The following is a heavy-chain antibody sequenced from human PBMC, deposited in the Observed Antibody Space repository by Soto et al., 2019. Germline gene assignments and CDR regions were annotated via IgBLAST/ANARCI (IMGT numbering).Heavy chain of an antibody. CDR2: IIPISGTA. V-gene: IGHV1-69*01. CDR3: ARSQGSSTSLEIYYYYCYGMDV. CDR1: GGTFSSYA. Sequence: QVQLVQSGAEVKKPGSSVKVSCKASGGTFSSYAISWVRQAPGQGLEWMGGIIPISGTANYAQKFQGRVTITADESTSAAYMGLSSLRSEDTAVYYCARSQGSSTSLEIYYYYCYGMDVWGQGTTVTVSS. J-gene: IGHJ6*02. D-gene: IGHD2-2*01.